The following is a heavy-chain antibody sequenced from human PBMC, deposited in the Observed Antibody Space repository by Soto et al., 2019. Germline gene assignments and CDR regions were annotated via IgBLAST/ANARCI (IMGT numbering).Heavy chain of an antibody. CDR2: INAGNGNT. J-gene: IGHJ5*02. CDR1: GYTFTSYA. CDR3: ARDVGDCISTSCYDLNWFDP. Sequence: ASVKVSCKASGYTFTSYAMHWVRQAPGQRLEWMGWINAGNGNTKYSQKFQGRVTITRDTSASTAYMELSSLRSEDTAVYYCARDVGDCISTSCYDLNWFDPWGQGTLVTVSS. V-gene: IGHV1-3*01. D-gene: IGHD2-2*01.